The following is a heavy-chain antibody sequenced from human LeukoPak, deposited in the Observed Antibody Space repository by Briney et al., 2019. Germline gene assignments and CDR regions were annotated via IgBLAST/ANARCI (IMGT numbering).Heavy chain of an antibody. Sequence: KPSETLSLTCAVYGGSFSGYYWSWIRQPPGKGLEWTGEINHSGSTNYNPSLKSRVTISVDTSKNQFSLKLSSVTAADTAVYYCARGATYYDILTGYYYRYSYFDYWGQGTLVTVSS. V-gene: IGHV4-34*01. D-gene: IGHD3-9*01. CDR3: ARGATYYDILTGYYYRYSYFDY. J-gene: IGHJ4*02. CDR2: INHSGST. CDR1: GGSFSGYY.